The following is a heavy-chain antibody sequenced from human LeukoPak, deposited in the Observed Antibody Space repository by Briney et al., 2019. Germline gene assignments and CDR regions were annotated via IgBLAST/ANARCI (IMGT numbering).Heavy chain of an antibody. V-gene: IGHV4-59*08. CDR2: IYYSGST. J-gene: IGHJ5*02. CDR3: ARPLYSSSSRSVGWFDP. CDR1: GGSISNYY. D-gene: IGHD6-6*01. Sequence: PSETLSLTCTVSGGSISNYYWSWVRQPPGKGLEWVGYIYYSGSTNYNPSLKSRVTILVDTSKNQFSLKLSSVTAADTAVYYCARPLYSSSSRSVGWFDPWGQGTLVTVSS.